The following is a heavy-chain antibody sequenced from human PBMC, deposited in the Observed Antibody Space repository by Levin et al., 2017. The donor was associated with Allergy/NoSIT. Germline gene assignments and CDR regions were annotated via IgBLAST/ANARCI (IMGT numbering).Heavy chain of an antibody. D-gene: IGHD6-19*01. V-gene: IGHV3-9*01. CDR1: GFTFDDYA. Sequence: SLKISCAASGFTFDDYAMHWVRQAPGKGLEWVSGISWNSGSIGYADSVKGRFTISRDNAKNSLYLQMNSLRAEDTALYYCAKDRIGYSSGGYDYWGQGTLVTVSS. J-gene: IGHJ4*02. CDR2: ISWNSGSI. CDR3: AKDRIGYSSGGYDY.